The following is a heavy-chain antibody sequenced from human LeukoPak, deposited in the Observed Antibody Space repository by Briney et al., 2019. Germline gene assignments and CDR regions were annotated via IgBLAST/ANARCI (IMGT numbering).Heavy chain of an antibody. CDR2: ISSSSSYI. CDR3: ARDPRGAARPGY. D-gene: IGHD6-6*01. J-gene: IGHJ4*02. V-gene: IGHV3-21*01. Sequence: GGSLRLSCAASGFTFSSYSMDWVRQAPGKGLVWVSSISSSSSYIYYADSVKGRFTISRDNAKNSLYLQMNSLRAEDTAVYYCARDPRGAARPGYWGQGTLVTVSS. CDR1: GFTFSSYS.